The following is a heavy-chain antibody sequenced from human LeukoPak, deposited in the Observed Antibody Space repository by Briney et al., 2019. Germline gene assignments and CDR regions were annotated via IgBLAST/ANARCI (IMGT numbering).Heavy chain of an antibody. CDR1: GGSISSYY. D-gene: IGHD6-13*01. V-gene: IGHV4-59*12. J-gene: IGHJ6*03. Sequence: SEALSLTCTVSGGSISSYYWSWIRLPPGKGLEWIGYIYYTGATYYNPSLKSRVTISLDTSKNQFSLKLSSVTAADTAVYYCARDEMTSAAGYYYYMDVWGKGTTVTVSS. CDR2: IYYTGAT. CDR3: ARDEMTSAAGYYYYMDV.